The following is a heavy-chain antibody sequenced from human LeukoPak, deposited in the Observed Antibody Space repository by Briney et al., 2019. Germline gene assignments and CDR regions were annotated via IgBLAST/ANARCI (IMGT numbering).Heavy chain of an antibody. CDR1: GFTFSNYA. CDR3: ARARVDIAMFTWLNWYFDL. D-gene: IGHD5-18*01. J-gene: IGHJ2*01. V-gene: IGHV3-30-3*01. CDR2: ISYDGSNK. Sequence: GRSLRLSCAASGFTFSNYAIHWVRQAPGKGLEWVAVISYDGSNKYYADSVKGRFTISRDNSKNALYLQMNSLRAEDTAVYYCARARVDIAMFTWLNWYFDLWGRGTLVTVSS.